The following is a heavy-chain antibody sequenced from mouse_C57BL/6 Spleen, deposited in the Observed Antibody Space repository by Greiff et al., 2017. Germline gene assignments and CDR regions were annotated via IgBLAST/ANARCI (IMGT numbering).Heavy chain of an antibody. Sequence: VQLQQSGAELVRPGASVTLSCKASGYTFTDYEMHWVKQTPVHGLEWIGAIDPETGGTAYNQKFKGKAILTADKSSSTAYMELRSLPSEGSAVYYCTRSYDYDGGDYWGQGTTLTVSS. D-gene: IGHD2-4*01. J-gene: IGHJ2*01. CDR1: GYTFTDYE. CDR2: IDPETGGT. V-gene: IGHV1-15*01. CDR3: TRSYDYDGGDY.